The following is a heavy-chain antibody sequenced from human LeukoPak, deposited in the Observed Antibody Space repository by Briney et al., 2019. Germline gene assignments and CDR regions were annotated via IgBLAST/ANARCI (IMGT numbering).Heavy chain of an antibody. Sequence: ASVKVSCKASGYTFTGYYMHWVRQAPGQGLEWMGWINPNSGGTNYAQKFQGWVTMTRDTSISTAYMELSRLRSDDTAAYYCARTVGFVAAAGQSYYYGMDVWGQGTTVTVSS. CDR2: INPNSGGT. CDR1: GYTFTGYY. CDR3: ARTVGFVAAAGQSYYYGMDV. J-gene: IGHJ6*02. D-gene: IGHD6-13*01. V-gene: IGHV1-2*04.